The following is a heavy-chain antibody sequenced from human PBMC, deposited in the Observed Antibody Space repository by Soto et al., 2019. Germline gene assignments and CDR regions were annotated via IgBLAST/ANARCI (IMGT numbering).Heavy chain of an antibody. CDR3: ARAPPLVGATSWAFDI. D-gene: IGHD1-26*01. CDR2: INHSGST. Sequence: SETLSLTCSVYGGSFSGYYWSWIRQPPGKGLEWIGEINHSGSTNYNPSLKSRVTISVDTSKNQFSLKLSSVTAADTAVYYCARAPPLVGATSWAFDIWGQGTMVTVSS. J-gene: IGHJ3*02. V-gene: IGHV4-34*01. CDR1: GGSFSGYY.